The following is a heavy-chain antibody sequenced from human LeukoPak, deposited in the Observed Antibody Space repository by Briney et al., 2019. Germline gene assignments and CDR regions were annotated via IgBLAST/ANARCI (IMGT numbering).Heavy chain of an antibody. V-gene: IGHV4-34*01. CDR3: AGEDYGVLYGMDV. CDR2: INHSGST. CDR1: GGSFSGYH. Sequence: SETLSLTCAVYGGSFSGYHWSWIRQPPGKGLEWIGEINHSGSTNYNPSLKSRVTISVDTSKNQFSLKLSSVTAADTAVYYCAGEDYGVLYGMDVWGQGTTVTVSS. D-gene: IGHD4-17*01. J-gene: IGHJ6*02.